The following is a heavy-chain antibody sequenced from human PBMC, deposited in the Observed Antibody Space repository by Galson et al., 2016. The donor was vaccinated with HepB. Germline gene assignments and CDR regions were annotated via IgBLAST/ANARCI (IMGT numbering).Heavy chain of an antibody. V-gene: IGHV1-69*06. CDR3: ARGREGDEGAFDV. CDR1: GGTFSTFA. CDR2: IIPVFDTT. Sequence: CKDSGGTFSTFAFNWVRQAPGQGLEWMGGIIPVFDTTNYAQRFQGRVTVTAVTSTSTTYMELRSLRSEDTALYYCARGREGDEGAFDVWGLGTLVTVSS. J-gene: IGHJ3*01. D-gene: IGHD3-10*01.